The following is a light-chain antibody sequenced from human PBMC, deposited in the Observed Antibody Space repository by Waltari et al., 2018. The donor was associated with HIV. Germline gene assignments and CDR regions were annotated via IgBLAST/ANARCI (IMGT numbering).Light chain of an antibody. J-gene: IGKJ3*01. V-gene: IGKV4-1*01. Sequence: DIVMTQSPDSLAVSLGERATINCKSSQSVLYSSNNKNYLAWYQQKPGQPPKLLIYLASTRESCVPDRFSGSGSGTDFTLTISSLQAEDVAVYYCQQYYSTPLTFGPGTKVDIK. CDR3: QQYYSTPLT. CDR2: LAS. CDR1: QSVLYSSNNKNY.